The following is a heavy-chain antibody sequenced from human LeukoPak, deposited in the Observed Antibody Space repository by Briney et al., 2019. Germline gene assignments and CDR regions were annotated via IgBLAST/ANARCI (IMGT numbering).Heavy chain of an antibody. D-gene: IGHD3-10*01. Sequence: PSETLSLTCTVSGGSISSYYWSWIRQPPGKGLEWIGYIYYSGGTNYNPPLKSRVTISVDTSRNQFSLKLSSVTAADTAVYYCARARITMVRGVHIEGYFDYWGQGTLVTVSS. CDR2: IYYSGGT. V-gene: IGHV4-59*01. CDR1: GGSISSYY. J-gene: IGHJ4*02. CDR3: ARARITMVRGVHIEGYFDY.